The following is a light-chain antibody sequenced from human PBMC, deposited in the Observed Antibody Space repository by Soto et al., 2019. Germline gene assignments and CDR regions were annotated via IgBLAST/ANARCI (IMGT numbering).Light chain of an antibody. CDR3: QSFDSSPNGFWV. CDR2: GNS. Sequence: QSVLTQPPSVSGAPGQRVTISCTGSSSNIGAGYDVHWYQQLPGTAPKLLIYGNSNRPSGVSDRFSGSKSGTSASLAITGLQAEDEADYYCQSFDSSPNGFWVFGGGTKLTVL. CDR1: SSNIGAGYD. V-gene: IGLV1-40*01. J-gene: IGLJ3*02.